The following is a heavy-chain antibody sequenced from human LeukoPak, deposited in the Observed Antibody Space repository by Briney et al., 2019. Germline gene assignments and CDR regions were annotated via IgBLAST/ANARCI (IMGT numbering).Heavy chain of an antibody. J-gene: IGHJ4*02. CDR1: GYTFTGYY. D-gene: IGHD2-21*02. Sequence: GASVKVSCRASGYTFTGYYMHWVRQAPGQGLEWMGRINPNSGGTNYAQKFQGRVTMTRDTSISTAYMELSRLRSDDTAVYYCARDFPIVVVAGGDYWGQGTLVTVSS. CDR3: ARDFPIVVVAGGDY. CDR2: INPNSGGT. V-gene: IGHV1-2*06.